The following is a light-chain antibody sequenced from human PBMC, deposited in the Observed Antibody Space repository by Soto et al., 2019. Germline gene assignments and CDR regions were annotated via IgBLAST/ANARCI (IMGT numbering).Light chain of an antibody. CDR3: QQGHNWPLT. CDR2: GAS. V-gene: IGKV3-15*01. Sequence: EIVMTQSPATLSVSPGERDTLSCRASQSISSELAWYQQKPGQPPRLLIYGASTRATGVPARFTGSGSGSGFTLTISGLQSEDFAVYYCQQGHNWPLTFGQGTRLEI. CDR1: QSISSE. J-gene: IGKJ2*01.